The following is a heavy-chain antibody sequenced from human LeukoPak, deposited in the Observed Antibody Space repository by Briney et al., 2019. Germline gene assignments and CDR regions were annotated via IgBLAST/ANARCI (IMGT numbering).Heavy chain of an antibody. CDR1: GYTFTDYH. Sequence: ASVKVFCKTSGYTFTDYHIHWVREAPGQGLEWMAWIKPNSGDTYYAQKFHGRVSVTRDTSMSTVYMELSSLRSDDTALYYCARLFIESAGNIKYFDNWGQGALVTVSS. CDR3: ARLFIESAGNIKYFDN. V-gene: IGHV1-2*02. CDR2: IKPNSGDT. D-gene: IGHD1-14*01. J-gene: IGHJ4*02.